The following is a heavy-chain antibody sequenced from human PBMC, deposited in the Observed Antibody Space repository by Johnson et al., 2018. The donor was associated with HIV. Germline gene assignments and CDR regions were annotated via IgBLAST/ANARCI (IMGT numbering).Heavy chain of an antibody. D-gene: IGHD1-1*01. V-gene: IGHV3-66*02. Sequence: VQLVESGGGLVQPGGSLRLSCVVSGFTVSSNYMSWVRQAPGKGLEWVSVLHSGGSTSYADSVKGRFTISRDNSKNTLYLQMNSLRAEDTAVYYCASRYTVDAFDIWGQGTMVTVSS. CDR1: GFTVSSNY. CDR3: ASRYTVDAFDI. J-gene: IGHJ3*02. CDR2: LHSGGST.